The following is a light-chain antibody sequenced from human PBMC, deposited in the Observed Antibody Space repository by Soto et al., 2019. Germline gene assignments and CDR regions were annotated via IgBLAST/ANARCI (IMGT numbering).Light chain of an antibody. V-gene: IGKV4-1*01. J-gene: IGKJ2*03. CDR2: WAS. CDR3: QQYYSTLPYS. CDR1: QSVLYSSNNKNY. Sequence: DILMTQSPDSLAVSLGERATINCKSSQSVLYSSNNKNYLAWYQQKPRQPPKLLIYWASTRESGVPDRFSGRGSGTDSTLTISSLQAEDVAVYYCQQYYSTLPYSFGQGTKLEIK.